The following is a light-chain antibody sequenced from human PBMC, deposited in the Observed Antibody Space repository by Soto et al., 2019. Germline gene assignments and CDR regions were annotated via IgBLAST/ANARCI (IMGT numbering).Light chain of an antibody. CDR3: QQYNSYSWT. V-gene: IGKV1-5*03. Sequence: DIHMTQSPSSLSASVGGRITIACRASQSISSWLAWYQQKPGKAPKLLIYKASSLESGVPSRFSGSGSGTEFTLTISSLQPDDFATYYCQQYNSYSWTFGQGTKVDI. J-gene: IGKJ1*01. CDR2: KAS. CDR1: QSISSW.